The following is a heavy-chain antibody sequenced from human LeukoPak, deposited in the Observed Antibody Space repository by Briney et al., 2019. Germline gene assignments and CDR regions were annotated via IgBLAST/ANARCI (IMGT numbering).Heavy chain of an antibody. CDR3: ARDSSGLSYFDY. V-gene: IGHV3-66*01. Sequence: PWGSLRLSCAASGFTVSSNYMSWVRQAPGKGLEWVSVIYSGGTTYYADSVKGRFTISRDNSKNTLYLQMNSLRAEDTAVYYCARDSSGLSYFDYWGQGTLVTVSS. CDR2: IYSGGTT. D-gene: IGHD3-22*01. J-gene: IGHJ4*02. CDR1: GFTVSSNY.